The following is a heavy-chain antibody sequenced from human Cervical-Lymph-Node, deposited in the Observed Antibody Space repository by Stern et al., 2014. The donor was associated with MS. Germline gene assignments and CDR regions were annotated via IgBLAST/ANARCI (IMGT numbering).Heavy chain of an antibody. Sequence: QMQLVQSGAEVKKPGASVKVSCKASGGTFSSYAISWVRQAPGQGLEWMGGINPIFGTANYAQRFQGRVTFTVDESKSTAYRAARSLISEDTAVYYCARGYYYGSGSYSYWGQGTLVTVSS. CDR1: GGTFSSYA. CDR2: INPIFGTA. V-gene: IGHV1-69*01. D-gene: IGHD3-10*01. CDR3: ARGYYYGSGSYSY. J-gene: IGHJ4*02.